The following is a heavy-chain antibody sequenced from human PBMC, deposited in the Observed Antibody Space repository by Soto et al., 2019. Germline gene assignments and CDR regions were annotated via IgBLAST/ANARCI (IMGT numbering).Heavy chain of an antibody. CDR3: AKDLVSYPLYYYGMDV. D-gene: IGHD1-26*01. J-gene: IGHJ6*02. CDR2: ISYDGSNK. Sequence: GSLRRSFPASGLPFSSYGMHWVRQAPGKGLEWVAVISYDGSNKYYADSVKGRFTISRDNSKNTLYLQMNSLRAEDTAVYYCAKDLVSYPLYYYGMDVWGQGTTVTVSS. V-gene: IGHV3-30*18. CDR1: GLPFSSYG.